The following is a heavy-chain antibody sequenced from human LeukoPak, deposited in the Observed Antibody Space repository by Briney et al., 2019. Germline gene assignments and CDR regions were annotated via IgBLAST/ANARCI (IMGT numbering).Heavy chain of an antibody. Sequence: ASVKVSCKASGYTFTGYYMHWVRRAPGQGLEWMGWINHNSGGTNYAQKFQGRVTMTRDTSISTAYMELSRLRSDDTAVYYCARDLGAAAGLRWGQGTLVTVSS. CDR1: GYTFTGYY. CDR3: ARDLGAAAGLR. D-gene: IGHD6-13*01. J-gene: IGHJ4*02. CDR2: INHNSGGT. V-gene: IGHV1-2*02.